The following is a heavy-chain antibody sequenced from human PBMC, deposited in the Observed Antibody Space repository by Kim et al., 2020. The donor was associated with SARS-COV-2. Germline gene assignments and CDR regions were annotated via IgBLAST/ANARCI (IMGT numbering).Heavy chain of an antibody. CDR3: ARDSDIVVVPAASRDFFNWFDP. V-gene: IGHV3-7*01. J-gene: IGHJ5*02. D-gene: IGHD2-2*01. Sequence: GGSLRLSCAASGFTFSSYWMSWVRQAPGKGLEWVANIKQDGSEKYYVDSVKGRFTISRDNAKNSLYLQMNSLRAEDTAVYYCARDSDIVVVPAASRDFFNWFDPWGQGTLVTVSS. CDR2: IKQDGSEK. CDR1: GFTFSSYW.